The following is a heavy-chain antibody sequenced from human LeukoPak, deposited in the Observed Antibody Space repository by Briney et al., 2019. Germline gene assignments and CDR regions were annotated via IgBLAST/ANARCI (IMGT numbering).Heavy chain of an antibody. CDR1: GFNFRSNV. V-gene: IGHV3-23*01. J-gene: IGHJ4*02. CDR3: AGPNGYNNYYFHY. CDR2: ISASGDDT. Sequence: GGSLRLSCAASGFNFRSNVMSWVRQAPGKGLQWVSSISASGDDTPYADAVKGRFTISRDNSKNTLYLRMNSLRAEDTAIYYCAGPNGYNNYYFHYWGQGTLVTVSS. D-gene: IGHD5-24*01.